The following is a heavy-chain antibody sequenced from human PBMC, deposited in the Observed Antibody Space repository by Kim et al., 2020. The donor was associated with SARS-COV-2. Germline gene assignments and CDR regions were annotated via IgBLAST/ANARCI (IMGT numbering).Heavy chain of an antibody. CDR2: IYYTGST. Sequence: SETLSLTCTVSGDSISSSTYYWGWIRQPPGKGLEWIGTIYYTGSTYYNPSLKSRVTISADMSNNQFSLKLSSVTAADTALYYCARLGPNWDKPMDSWGHGTLVTVSS. CDR1: GDSISSSTYY. CDR3: ARLGPNWDKPMDS. J-gene: IGHJ4*03. D-gene: IGHD7-27*01. V-gene: IGHV4-39*01.